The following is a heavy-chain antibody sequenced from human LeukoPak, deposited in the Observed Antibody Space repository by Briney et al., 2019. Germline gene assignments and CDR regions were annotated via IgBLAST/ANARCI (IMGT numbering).Heavy chain of an antibody. Sequence: SETLSLTCTVSGGSISSSSYCWGWVRQPPGKGLEWIASIYYSGSKTFYNPSLKSRVTISGDTSNNQFSLNLNSVTAADTAVFHCVAYDSGNYRAYFDSWGQGIMVTVSS. CDR1: GGSISSSSYC. CDR2: IYYSGSKT. D-gene: IGHD3-10*01. J-gene: IGHJ4*02. V-gene: IGHV4-39*07. CDR3: VAYDSGNYRAYFDS.